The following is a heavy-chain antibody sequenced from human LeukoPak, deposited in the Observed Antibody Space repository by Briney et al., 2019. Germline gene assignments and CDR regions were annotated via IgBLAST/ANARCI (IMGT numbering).Heavy chain of an antibody. CDR2: INDSGST. CDR1: GGSLSGYY. V-gene: IGHV4-34*01. J-gene: IGHJ4*02. D-gene: IGHD6-19*01. Sequence: SETLSLTCAVYGGSLSGYYWSWIRQSPGKGLEWIGEINDSGSTNYNPALKSRVTISVDTSKNQFSLKLTSVTAADTAVYYCARAGGQWLALSHFDCGGQGTLVTVS. CDR3: ARAGGQWLALSHFDC.